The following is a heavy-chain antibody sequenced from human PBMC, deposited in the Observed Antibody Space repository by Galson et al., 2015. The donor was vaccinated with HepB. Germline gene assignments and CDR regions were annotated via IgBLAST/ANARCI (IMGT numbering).Heavy chain of an antibody. CDR2: TSHDGSRN. CDR3: AKDGPGRSGSSATTGWFDP. J-gene: IGHJ5*02. CDR1: GFTFSNYA. Sequence: SLRLSCAASGFTFSNYAMHWVRQAPGKGLEWVSVTSHDGSRNYYAESVKGRFIISRDKSKNTLYLQMNSLRTEDTAVYYCAKDGPGRSGSSATTGWFDPWGQGTLVTVSS. D-gene: IGHD4-17*01. V-gene: IGHV3-30*04.